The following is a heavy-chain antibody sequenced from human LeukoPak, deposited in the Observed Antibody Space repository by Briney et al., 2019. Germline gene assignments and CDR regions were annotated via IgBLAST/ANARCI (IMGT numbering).Heavy chain of an antibody. CDR1: GFTFSSYA. V-gene: IGHV3-23*01. CDR2: ISGSGGST. J-gene: IGHJ4*02. Sequence: GGSLRLSCAASGFTFSSYAMSWVRQAPGKGLEWVSAISGSGGSTYYADSVKGRFTISRDNSKNTLYLQMNSLRAEDTAVYYCARVGSSGYYLYFDYWGQGTLVTVSS. D-gene: IGHD3-22*01. CDR3: ARVGSSGYYLYFDY.